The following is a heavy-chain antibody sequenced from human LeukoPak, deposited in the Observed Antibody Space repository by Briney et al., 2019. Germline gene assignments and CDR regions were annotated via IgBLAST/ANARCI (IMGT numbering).Heavy chain of an antibody. CDR3: VLDARLGESLR. Sequence: SGGSLRLSCVGSGFSFRSYGMGWVRQAPGKGLEWVSSISAGGDNTYYADSVKGRLAISRDNSKSMLFLQMNSLRVEDTAVYYCVLDARLGESLRWGQGTLVTVSS. CDR2: ISAGGDNT. J-gene: IGHJ4*02. CDR1: GFSFRSYG. D-gene: IGHD3-16*01. V-gene: IGHV3-23*01.